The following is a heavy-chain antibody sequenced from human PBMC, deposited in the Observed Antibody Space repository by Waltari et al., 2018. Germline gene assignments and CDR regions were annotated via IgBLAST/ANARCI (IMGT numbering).Heavy chain of an antibody. V-gene: IGHV3-53*01. J-gene: IGHJ4*02. D-gene: IGHD1-1*01. CDR2: LYSGGGT. CDR3: ARLKQLVYYFDS. Sequence: EVQLVESGGGLIQPGGSLRLSCAVSGFSVTSNYLTWLRQAPGKGLEWVAVLYSGGGTYYTDSVKGRFTISRDNSNNTLDLQMTGLRADDTAVYFCARLKQLVYYFDSWGQGTLVTVSS. CDR1: GFSVTSNY.